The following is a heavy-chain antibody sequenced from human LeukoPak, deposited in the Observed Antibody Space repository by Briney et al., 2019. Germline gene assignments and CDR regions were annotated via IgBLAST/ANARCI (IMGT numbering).Heavy chain of an antibody. J-gene: IGHJ4*02. CDR1: GGSISSGGHY. CDR2: IFYTGNT. V-gene: IGHV4-31*03. CDR3: ARSDQRWLYSDY. Sequence: SQTLSLTCTVSGGSISSGGHYWTWIRQHPGKGLEWIGYIFYTGNTFYNPSLKSRVIISVDTSKNQLSLNLNSVTAADTAVYYCARSDQRWLYSDYWGQGTLVTVSS. D-gene: IGHD5-24*01.